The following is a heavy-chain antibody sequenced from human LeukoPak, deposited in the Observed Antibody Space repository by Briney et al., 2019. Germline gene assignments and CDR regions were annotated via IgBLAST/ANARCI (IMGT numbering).Heavy chain of an antibody. Sequence: SETLSLTCTVSGGSISSSSYYWGWIRQPPEKGLEWNGSIYNSGTTYYNPSLKNRVTISVDTSKNQFSLKPSSVTATDTAVYFCARRTDDPEITMVRGVIVDRSYYFDYWGQGTLVTVSS. CDR3: ARRTDDPEITMVRGVIVDRSYYFDY. J-gene: IGHJ4*02. CDR1: GGSISSSSYY. CDR2: IYNSGTT. V-gene: IGHV4-39*01. D-gene: IGHD3-10*01.